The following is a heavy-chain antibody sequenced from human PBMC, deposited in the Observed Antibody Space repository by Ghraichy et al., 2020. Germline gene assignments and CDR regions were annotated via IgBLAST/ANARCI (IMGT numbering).Heavy chain of an antibody. CDR1: GFTFSSYA. V-gene: IGHV3-23*01. J-gene: IGHJ4*01. CDR3: ASDIGVVVADIKGNFDY. D-gene: IGHD2-15*01. CDR2: ISSSGGST. Sequence: GGSLRLSCAASGFTFSSYAMSWVRQAPGKGLEWVSSISSSGGSTYYADSVKGRFTISRDNSKNTLYLQMNSLRAEDTAVYYCASDIGVVVADIKGNFDYWGQGTLVTVSS.